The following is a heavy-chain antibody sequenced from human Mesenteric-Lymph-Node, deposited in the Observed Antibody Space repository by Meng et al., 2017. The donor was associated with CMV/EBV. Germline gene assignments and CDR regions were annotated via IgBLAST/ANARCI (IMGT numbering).Heavy chain of an antibody. CDR1: GFTFSGYA. J-gene: IGHJ6*02. Sequence: GGSLRLSCAASGFTFSGYAMSWVRQAPGKGLEWVSAISGSGGSTYYAASVKGRFTISRDNSKNTLYLQMNSLRAEDTAVYYCATTTGTTTYYYYGMDVWGQGTTVTVSS. V-gene: IGHV3-23*01. D-gene: IGHD1-7*01. CDR3: ATTTGTTTYYYYGMDV. CDR2: ISGSGGST.